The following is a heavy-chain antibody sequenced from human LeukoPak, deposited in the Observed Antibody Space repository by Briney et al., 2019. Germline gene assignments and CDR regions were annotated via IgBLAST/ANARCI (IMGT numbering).Heavy chain of an antibody. V-gene: IGHV3-30*04. D-gene: IGHD6-13*01. Sequence: GRSLRLSCAATGFTFSSYARHWVRQAPGKGLEWVAFIRYDGSDKYYADSVKGRFTISRDSSKNTVYLQMNSLSDEDTAVYYCARSPYRGGSSWTEFDYWGQGTLGTVSS. J-gene: IGHJ4*02. CDR3: ARSPYRGGSSWTEFDY. CDR2: IRYDGSDK. CDR1: GFTFSSYA.